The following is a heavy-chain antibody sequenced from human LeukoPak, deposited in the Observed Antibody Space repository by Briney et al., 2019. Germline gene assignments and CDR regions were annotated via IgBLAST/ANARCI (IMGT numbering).Heavy chain of an antibody. CDR2: ISGSGGST. CDR1: GFTFSSYA. CDR3: ATGSRWDYYDSSGYSYFDY. D-gene: IGHD3-22*01. V-gene: IGHV3-23*01. J-gene: IGHJ4*02. Sequence: GGSLRLSCAASGFTFSSYAMSWVRQAPGKGLDWVSAISGSGGSTYYADSVKGRFTISRDNSKNTLYLQMNSLRAEDTAVYYCATGSRWDYYDSSGYSYFDYWGQGTLVTVSS.